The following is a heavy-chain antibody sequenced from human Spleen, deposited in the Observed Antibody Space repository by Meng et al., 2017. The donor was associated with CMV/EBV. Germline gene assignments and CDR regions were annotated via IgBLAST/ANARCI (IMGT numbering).Heavy chain of an antibody. CDR2: INHSGST. CDR3: ARRPTGIDY. V-gene: IGHV4-34*01. J-gene: IGHJ4*02. D-gene: IGHD2-8*02. CDR1: GGSFSGYY. Sequence: LQQWGAGLLKPSDTLSLPCAVYGGSFSGYYWSCIRQPPGKGLEWIGEINHSGSTNYNPSLKSRVTISVDTSKNQFSLKLSSVTAADTAVYYCARRPTGIDYWGQGTLVTVSS.